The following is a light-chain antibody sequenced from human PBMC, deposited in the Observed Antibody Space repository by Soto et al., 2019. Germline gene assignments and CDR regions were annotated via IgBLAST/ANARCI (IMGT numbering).Light chain of an antibody. Sequence: EIVLTQSPGTLSLSPGERATLSCRAGQSVSSNLAWYQWKPGQAPRLLIYGASSRATGIPARFSGSGSGTEFTLTISSLQSEDFAVYYCQQYNEWLTFGGGTRVEIK. CDR1: QSVSSN. CDR2: GAS. V-gene: IGKV3-15*01. CDR3: QQYNEWLT. J-gene: IGKJ4*01.